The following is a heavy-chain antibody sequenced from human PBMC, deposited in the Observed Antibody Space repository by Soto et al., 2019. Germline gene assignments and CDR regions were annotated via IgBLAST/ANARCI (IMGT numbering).Heavy chain of an antibody. Sequence: EVQLVESGGGLVQPGGSLRLSCAASGFTVSTNYMTWVRQAPGKGLEWVSVMFYGGSTYYAASVKGRFTISRDDSKNTLVLQTTTLRAEATSFYYCATTGMGLTLYYYYHGMDVWGQGTTVTVSS. D-gene: IGHD1-26*01. V-gene: IGHV3-66*01. CDR3: ATTGMGLTLYYYYHGMDV. J-gene: IGHJ6*02. CDR2: MFYGGST. CDR1: GFTVSTNY.